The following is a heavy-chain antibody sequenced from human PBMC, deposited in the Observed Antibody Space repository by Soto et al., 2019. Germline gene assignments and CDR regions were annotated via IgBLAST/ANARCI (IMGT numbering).Heavy chain of an antibody. D-gene: IGHD6-13*01. CDR3: ARLGIAAAAYNWFDP. Sequence: LSLTCTVSGGSISSSSYYWGWIRQPPGKGLEWIGSIYYSGSTYYNPSLKSRVTISVDTSKNQFSLKLGSVTAADTAVYYCARLGIAAAAYNWFDPWGQGTLVTVSS. J-gene: IGHJ5*02. CDR1: GGSISSSSYY. V-gene: IGHV4-39*01. CDR2: IYYSGST.